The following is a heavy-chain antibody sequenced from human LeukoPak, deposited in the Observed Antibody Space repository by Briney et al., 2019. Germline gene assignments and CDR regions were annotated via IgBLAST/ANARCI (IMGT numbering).Heavy chain of an antibody. Sequence: GRSLRLSCAASGFTFSSYAMHWVRQAPGKGLEWVAVISYDGSNKYYADSVKGRFTISRDNSKNTLYLQMNSLRAEDTAVYYCARDSYYYDSSGYYYYYYYMDVWGKGTTVTVSS. J-gene: IGHJ6*03. CDR3: ARDSYYYDSSGYYYYYYYMDV. CDR1: GFTFSSYA. CDR2: ISYDGSNK. D-gene: IGHD3-22*01. V-gene: IGHV3-30*04.